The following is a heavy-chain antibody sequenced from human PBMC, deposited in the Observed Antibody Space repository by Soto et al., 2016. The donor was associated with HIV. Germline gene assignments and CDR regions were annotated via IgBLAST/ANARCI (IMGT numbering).Heavy chain of an antibody. Sequence: EVQLVESGGGLVQPGGPLRLSCAASGFTFSSYWMHWVRQAPGKGLVWVSRINSDGSSTNYADSVKGRFTISRDNAKNTLYLQMNSLRAEDTAVYYCARGAPGTLLDYWGQGTLVTVSS. CDR2: INSDGSST. CDR3: ARGAPGTLLDY. D-gene: IGHD1-1*01. V-gene: IGHV3-74*01. CDR1: GFTFSSYW. J-gene: IGHJ4*02.